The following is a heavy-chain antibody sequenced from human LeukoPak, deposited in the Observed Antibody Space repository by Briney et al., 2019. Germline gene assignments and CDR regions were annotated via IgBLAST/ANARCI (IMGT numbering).Heavy chain of an antibody. V-gene: IGHV4-39*07. J-gene: IGHJ4*02. CDR2: IYYSGST. CDR3: ARDWQAADFDY. Sequence: SETLSLTCTVSGGSISSSSYYWGWIRQPPGKGLEWIGSIYYSGSTYYNPSLKSRVTISVDTTKNQFSLKLSSVTAADTAVYYCARDWQAADFDYWGQGTLVTVSS. CDR1: GGSISSSSYY. D-gene: IGHD6-13*01.